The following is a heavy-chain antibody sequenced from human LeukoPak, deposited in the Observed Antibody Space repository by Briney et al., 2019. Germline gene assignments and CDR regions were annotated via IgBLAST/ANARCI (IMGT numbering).Heavy chain of an antibody. CDR3: AREGYYYDSSGYYVLIDY. J-gene: IGHJ4*02. V-gene: IGHV1-18*01. CDR2: ISAYNGNT. Sequence: ASVKVSCKASGYTFTNFAISWVRQAPGQGLEWMGWISAYNGNTNYAQKLQGRVTMTTDTSTTTAYMELRSLRSDDTAVYYCAREGYYYDSSGYYVLIDYWGQGTLVTVSS. CDR1: GYTFTNFA. D-gene: IGHD3-22*01.